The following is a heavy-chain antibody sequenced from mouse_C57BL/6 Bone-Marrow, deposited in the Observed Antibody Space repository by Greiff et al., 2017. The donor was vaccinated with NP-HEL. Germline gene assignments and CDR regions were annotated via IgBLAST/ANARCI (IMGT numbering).Heavy chain of an antibody. CDR1: GYTFTSYW. J-gene: IGHJ4*01. V-gene: IGHV1-50*01. D-gene: IGHD2-4*01. CDR3: ARSYYDSPYYAMDY. Sequence: QVQLQQPGAELVKPGASVKLSCKASGYTFTSYWMQWVKQRPGQGLEWIGEIDPSDSYTNYNQKFKGKATLTVDTSSSTAYMQLSSLTSKDSAVYYCARSYYDSPYYAMDYWGQGTSVTVSS. CDR2: IDPSDSYT.